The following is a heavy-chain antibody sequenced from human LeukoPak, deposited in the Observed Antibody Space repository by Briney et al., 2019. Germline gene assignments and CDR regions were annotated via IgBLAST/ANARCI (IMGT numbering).Heavy chain of an antibody. CDR1: GFTVSSNY. CDR2: IYSGGST. CDR3: ARHRYYGSGSYDY. J-gene: IGHJ4*02. V-gene: IGHV3-66*04. D-gene: IGHD3-10*01. Sequence: GGSLRLSCAASGFTVSSNYMSWVRQAPGKGLEWVSVIYSGGSTYYADSVKGRFTISRDNSKNTLYLQMNSLRAEDTAVYYCARHRYYGSGSYDYWGQGTLVTVSS.